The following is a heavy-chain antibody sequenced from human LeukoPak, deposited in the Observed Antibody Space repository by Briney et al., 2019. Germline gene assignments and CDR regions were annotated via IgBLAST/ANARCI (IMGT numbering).Heavy chain of an antibody. Sequence: SVKVSCKASGGTFSSYAISWVRQAPGQGLEWMGRIIPIFGTANYAQKFQGRVTITTDESTSTAYMELSSLRSEDTAVYYCARGTAVAGIFDYWGQGTLVTVSS. CDR3: ARGTAVAGIFDY. D-gene: IGHD6-19*01. CDR2: IIPIFGTA. J-gene: IGHJ4*02. CDR1: GGTFSSYA. V-gene: IGHV1-69*05.